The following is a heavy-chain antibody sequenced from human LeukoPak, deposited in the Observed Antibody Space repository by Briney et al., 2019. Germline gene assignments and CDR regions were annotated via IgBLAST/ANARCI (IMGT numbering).Heavy chain of an antibody. CDR3: TKGGLKVDHWYYYYMDV. Sequence: GASVKVSCKASGYTFTSYYMHWVRQAPGQGLEWMGIINPSGGSTSYAQKFQGRVTITADESTSTAYMELSSLRSEDTAVYYCTKGGLKVDHWYYYYMDVWGKGTTVTISS. J-gene: IGHJ6*03. CDR1: GYTFTSYY. CDR2: INPSGGST. V-gene: IGHV1-46*01.